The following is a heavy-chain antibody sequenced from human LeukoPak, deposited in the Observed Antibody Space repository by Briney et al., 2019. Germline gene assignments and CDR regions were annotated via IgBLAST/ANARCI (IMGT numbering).Heavy chain of an antibody. V-gene: IGHV1-24*01. CDR3: ATDRGKQQLYYFDY. Sequence: ASVTVSCKVSGYTLTELSMHWVRQAPGKGLEWMGGFDPEDGETIYAQKFQGRVTMTEDTSTDTAYMELSSLRSEDTAVYYCATDRGKQQLYYFDYWGQGTLVTVSS. J-gene: IGHJ4*02. CDR2: FDPEDGET. CDR1: GYTLTELS. D-gene: IGHD6-13*01.